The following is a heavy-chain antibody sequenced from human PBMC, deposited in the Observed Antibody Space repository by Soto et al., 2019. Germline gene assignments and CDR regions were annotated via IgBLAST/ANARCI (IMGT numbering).Heavy chain of an antibody. CDR3: ARVGSYYDSSGYHHSPLDY. CDR1: GFTFSSYS. CDR2: ISSSSNYI. D-gene: IGHD3-22*01. J-gene: IGHJ4*02. Sequence: SGGSLRLSCAASGFTFSSYSMNWVRQAPGKGLEWVSSISSSSNYIYYADSVKGRFTISRDNAKSSLYLQMNSLRAEDTAVYYCARVGSYYDSSGYHHSPLDYWGQGTLVTVSS. V-gene: IGHV3-21*01.